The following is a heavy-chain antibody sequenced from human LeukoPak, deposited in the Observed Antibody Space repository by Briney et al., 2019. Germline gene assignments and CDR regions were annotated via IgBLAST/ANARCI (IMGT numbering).Heavy chain of an antibody. D-gene: IGHD2-15*01. Sequence: GGSLRLSCAASGVTFRSYGMSCVRQAPGKGLEWVSSISASAGTTYYADSVKGRFTISRDNSKNTLYLQMNSLRAEDTAVYYCAKTGEAVVVGWFDPWGQGTLVTVSS. V-gene: IGHV3-23*01. CDR3: AKTGEAVVVGWFDP. CDR2: ISASAGTT. J-gene: IGHJ5*02. CDR1: GVTFRSYG.